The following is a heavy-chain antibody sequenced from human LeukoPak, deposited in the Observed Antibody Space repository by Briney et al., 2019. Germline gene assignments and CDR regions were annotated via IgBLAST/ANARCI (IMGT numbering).Heavy chain of an antibody. J-gene: IGHJ3*02. CDR2: IKQDGSEK. CDR3: AALAAAGSDAFDI. CDR1: GFTFSSYW. D-gene: IGHD6-13*01. V-gene: IGHV3-7*03. Sequence: GGSLRLSCAASGFTFSSYWMSWVRQAPGKGLEWVANIKQDGSEKYYVDSVKGRFTISRDNAKNSLYLQMNSLRTEDMALYYCAALAAAGSDAFDIWGQGTMVTVSS.